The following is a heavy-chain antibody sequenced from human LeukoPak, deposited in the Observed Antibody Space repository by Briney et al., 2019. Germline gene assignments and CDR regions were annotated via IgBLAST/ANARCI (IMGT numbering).Heavy chain of an antibody. D-gene: IGHD6-19*01. CDR2: INHSGST. J-gene: IGHJ4*02. CDR3: ARGSAVAGNFDY. CDR1: GESFSGYY. V-gene: IGHV4-34*01. Sequence: PSETLSLTCAVYGESFSGYYWSWIRQPPGKGLEWIGEINHSGSTNYNPSLKSRVTISVDTSKNQFSLKLSSVTAADTAVYYCARGSAVAGNFDYWGQGTLVTVSS.